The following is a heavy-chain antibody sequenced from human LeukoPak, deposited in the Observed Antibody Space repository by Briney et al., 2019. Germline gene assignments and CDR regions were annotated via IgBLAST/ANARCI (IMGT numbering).Heavy chain of an antibody. CDR1: GFTFSSYW. D-gene: IGHD3-10*01. CDR3: ARPYGSGSSYYFDY. CDR2: INSDGGST. J-gene: IGHJ4*02. V-gene: IGHV3-74*01. Sequence: GGSLRLSCAASGFTFSSYWMHWVRQAPGKGLVWVSRINSDGGSTSYAGSEKGRFTISRDNAKNTLYLQMNSLRAEDTAVYYCARPYGSGSSYYFDYWGQGTLVTVSS.